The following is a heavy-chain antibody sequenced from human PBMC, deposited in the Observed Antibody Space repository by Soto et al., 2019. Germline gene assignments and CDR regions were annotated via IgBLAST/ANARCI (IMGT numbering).Heavy chain of an antibody. CDR2: FSAYNGNT. V-gene: IGHV1-18*01. CDR3: ARVFQRQWLVQFPLS. J-gene: IGHJ4*02. D-gene: IGHD6-19*01. Sequence: QVQLVQSGAEVKKPGASVKVSCKASGYTFTSYGISWVRQAPGQGLEWMGWFSAYNGNTNYAQKLQGRVTMTTDTSTSTAYMELRSLRSDDTAVYYCARVFQRQWLVQFPLSWGQGTLVTVSS. CDR1: GYTFTSYG.